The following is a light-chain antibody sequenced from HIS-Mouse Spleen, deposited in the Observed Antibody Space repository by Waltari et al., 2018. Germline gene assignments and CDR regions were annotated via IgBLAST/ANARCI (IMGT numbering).Light chain of an antibody. V-gene: IGLV3-10*01. CDR3: YSTDSSGNHRV. CDR1: ALPKNY. Sequence: SYELPQPPSVSVSPGQTARITCSGDALPKNYAYWYQQKSGQAPVLVIYGDSKRPSGIPERFSGSSSGTMATLTISGAQVEDEADYYCYSTDSSGNHRVFGGGTKLTVL. J-gene: IGLJ2*01. CDR2: GDS.